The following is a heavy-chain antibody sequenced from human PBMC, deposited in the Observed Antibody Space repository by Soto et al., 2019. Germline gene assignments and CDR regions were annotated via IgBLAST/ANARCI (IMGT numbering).Heavy chain of an antibody. D-gene: IGHD1-26*01. CDR3: TTDFFIVGATAEYFQH. CDR2: IKSKTDGGTT. V-gene: IGHV3-15*01. J-gene: IGHJ1*01. Sequence: GGSLRLSCAASGFTFSNAWMSWVRQAPGKGLEWVGRIKSKTDGGTTDYAAPVKGRFTISRDDSKNTLYLQMNSLKTEDTAVYYCTTDFFIVGATAEYFQHWGQGTLVTVSS. CDR1: GFTFSNAW.